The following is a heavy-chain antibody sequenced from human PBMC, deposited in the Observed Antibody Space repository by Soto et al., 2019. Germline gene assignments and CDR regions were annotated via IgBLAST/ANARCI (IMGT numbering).Heavy chain of an antibody. Sequence: QVQLVQSGTEVKKPGASVKVSCKASGYLFTTSSIAWLRQAPGTGLEWMGWLSPNNGNTNYAQKVQGIVTMTTDTSTSTAYMELRSLTSDATAAYYCAREACGVHRSWFYPWGQGTMVTVSS. CDR3: AREACGVHRSWFYP. CDR1: GYLFTTSS. D-gene: IGHD3-10*01. J-gene: IGHJ5*02. CDR2: LSPNNGNT. V-gene: IGHV1-18*04.